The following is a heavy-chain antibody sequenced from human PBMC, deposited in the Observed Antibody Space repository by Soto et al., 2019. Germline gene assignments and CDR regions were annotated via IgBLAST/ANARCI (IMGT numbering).Heavy chain of an antibody. V-gene: IGHV3-66*01. D-gene: IGHD3-10*01. Sequence: SLRLSCAASGFTVSSNYMSWVRQAPGKGLEWVSVIYSGGSTYYADSVKGRFTISRDNSKNTLYLQMNSLRAEDTAVYYCARDGSGRYYYYGMDVWGQGTTVTVSS. CDR1: GFTVSSNY. CDR3: ARDGSGRYYYYGMDV. J-gene: IGHJ6*02. CDR2: IYSGGST.